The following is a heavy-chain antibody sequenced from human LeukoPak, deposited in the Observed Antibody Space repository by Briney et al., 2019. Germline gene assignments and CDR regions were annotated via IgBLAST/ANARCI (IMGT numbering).Heavy chain of an antibody. V-gene: IGHV4-39*01. CDR3: ARQTGSGLFILP. J-gene: IGHJ4*02. D-gene: IGHD3/OR15-3a*01. CDR1: GGSISSNRYY. CDR2: IYYTGST. Sequence: SETLSLTCTVSGGSISSNRYYWGWIRQPPGKGLEWVGTIYYTGSTYYNPSLKSRVTISVDTSKNQFSLRLSSVTAADTAVYYCARQTGSGLFILPGGQGTLVTVSS.